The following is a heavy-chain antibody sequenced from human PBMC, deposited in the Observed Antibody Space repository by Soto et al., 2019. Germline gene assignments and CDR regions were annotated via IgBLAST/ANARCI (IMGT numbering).Heavy chain of an antibody. V-gene: IGHV3-72*01. CDR2: TRNKRDSHTT. CDR1: GFSFSDYH. J-gene: IGHJ4*02. CDR3: AVDTVGTGSH. D-gene: IGHD5-12*01. Sequence: EVQLVESGGGLVQPGGSLRLSCAASGFSFSDYHVDWVRQAPGKGLEWVGRTRNKRDSHTTEYAASMKDRFTMSRDDSKNTVDLQVTSLKTEDTAVYYCAVDTVGTGSHWGQGILVIVSS.